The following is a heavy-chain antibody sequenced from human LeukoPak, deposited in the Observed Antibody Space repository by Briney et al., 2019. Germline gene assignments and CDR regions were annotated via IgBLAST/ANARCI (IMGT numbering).Heavy chain of an antibody. D-gene: IGHD3-10*01. CDR1: GGSFSGYY. Sequence: PSETLSLTCAVYGGSFSGYYWSWIRQPPGKGLEWIGEINHSGSTNYNPSLKSRVTISVDTSKNQFSLKLSSVTAADTAVYDCARGVGRTGSLWGQGTLVTVSS. V-gene: IGHV4-34*01. CDR2: INHSGST. J-gene: IGHJ4*02. CDR3: ARGVGRTGSL.